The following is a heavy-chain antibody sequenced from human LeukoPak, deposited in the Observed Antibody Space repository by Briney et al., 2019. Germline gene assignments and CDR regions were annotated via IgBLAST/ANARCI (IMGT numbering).Heavy chain of an antibody. CDR2: ISGSGGST. Sequence: PGGSLRLSCTASGFTFSVYAMIWVRQAPETGLEWVSGISGSGGSTYYADSVKGRFTISRDNSKNTLYLQMNSLRAEDTAVYYCAKVWSADFWSGYFTWFDPWGQGTLVTVSS. CDR3: AKVWSADFWSGYFTWFDP. V-gene: IGHV3-23*01. CDR1: GFTFSVYA. D-gene: IGHD3-3*01. J-gene: IGHJ5*02.